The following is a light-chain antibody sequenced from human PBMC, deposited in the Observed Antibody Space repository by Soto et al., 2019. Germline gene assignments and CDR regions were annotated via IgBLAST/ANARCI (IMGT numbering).Light chain of an antibody. CDR2: DVD. J-gene: IGLJ1*01. CDR3: CSYASSTSYV. CDR1: SSDVGGYNY. V-gene: IGLV2-14*03. Sequence: QSALTQPASASGSPGQSITISCSGTSSDVGGYNYVTWYQQHPGKVPKLIIHDVDRRPSGVPNRFSGSKSGTTAFLTISGLQDEDEADYYCCSYASSTSYVFGTGTKLTVL.